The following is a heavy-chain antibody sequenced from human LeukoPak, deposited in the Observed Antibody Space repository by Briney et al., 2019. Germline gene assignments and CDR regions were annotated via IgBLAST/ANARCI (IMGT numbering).Heavy chain of an antibody. CDR2: ISYSGST. D-gene: IGHD3-22*01. V-gene: IGHV4-59*13. J-gene: IGHJ4*02. Sequence: SETLSRTCTVSGGSISSFYWSWIRQPPGKGLEWIGFISYSGSTNYNPSLRGRVTISVDTSKNQFSLNLSSVTGADTAVYYCARGGPGSGWHYYLNYWGQGTLVTVSS. CDR3: ARGGPGSGWHYYLNY. CDR1: GGSISSFY.